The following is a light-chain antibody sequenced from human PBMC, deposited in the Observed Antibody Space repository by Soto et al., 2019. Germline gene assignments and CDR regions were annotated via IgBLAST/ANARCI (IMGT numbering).Light chain of an antibody. V-gene: IGKV1-5*01. J-gene: IGKJ2*01. CDR1: QTVSHW. CDR2: DVS. CDR3: QQYNTYTHT. Sequence: IQMTQTPSTLSASVGDRVTIACRASQTVSHWLAWYQQKPGKAPTLLIYDVSNLQSGVPSRFSGSGSGTEFTRTISSLQPDDFATYYCQQYNTYTHTFGQGTKLEIK.